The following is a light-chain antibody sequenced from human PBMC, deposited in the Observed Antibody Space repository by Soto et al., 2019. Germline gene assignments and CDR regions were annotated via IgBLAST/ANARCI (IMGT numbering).Light chain of an antibody. CDR2: GAS. CDR1: QGISNS. CDR3: LQYNSYPFT. Sequence: DIQMTQSPSAMSASLGDRVTITCRASQGISNSLAWFQQKPGRVPKRLIYGASTLQSWAPSRFSGSASGAAFTLTISSLQSEDFATYCCLQYNSYPFTFGGGTKVEIK. V-gene: IGKV1-17*03. J-gene: IGKJ4*01.